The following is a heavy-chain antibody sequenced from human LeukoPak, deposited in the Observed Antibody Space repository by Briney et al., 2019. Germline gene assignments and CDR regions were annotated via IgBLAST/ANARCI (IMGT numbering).Heavy chain of an antibody. V-gene: IGHV3-48*03. D-gene: IGHD4-17*01. J-gene: IGHJ4*02. CDR1: GFTFSSYE. CDR2: ISSSGGTI. Sequence: GGSLRLSCAASGFTFSSYEMNWVRQAPGKGLEWVSYISSSGGTIYYADSVKGRFTISRDNPQNTVYLQMNSLRAEDTAVYYCARGHTAVTRHFDFWGQGTLVTVSS. CDR3: ARGHTAVTRHFDF.